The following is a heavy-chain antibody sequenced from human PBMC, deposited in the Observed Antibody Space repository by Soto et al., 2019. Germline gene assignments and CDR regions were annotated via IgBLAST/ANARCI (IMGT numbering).Heavy chain of an antibody. V-gene: IGHV1-18*01. Sequence: ASLKVSCKASGYTFTSYGISWMRQAPGQGLEWMGWISAYNGNTNYAQKLQGRVTMTTDTSTSTAYMELRSLRSDDTAVYYCARVTFIVVVTAIDYWGQGTLVTVSS. CDR1: GYTFTSYG. CDR3: ARVTFIVVVTAIDY. CDR2: ISAYNGNT. J-gene: IGHJ4*02. D-gene: IGHD2-21*02.